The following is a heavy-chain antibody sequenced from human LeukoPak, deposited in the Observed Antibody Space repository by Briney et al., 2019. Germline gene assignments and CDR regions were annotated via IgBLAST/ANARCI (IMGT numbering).Heavy chain of an antibody. CDR1: GFTFSGYA. J-gene: IGHJ4*02. Sequence: GGSLRLSCAASGFTFSGYAMSWVRQPPGKGLEWVSAIRCSGGSTYYADSVKGRFTIFRDNSKIPLDLQMNSLRAEDTAVYYCAKESGYECCTAIVFRGQGTLVTVSS. V-gene: IGHV3-23*01. D-gene: IGHD5-12*01. CDR3: AKESGYECCTAIVF. CDR2: IRCSGGST.